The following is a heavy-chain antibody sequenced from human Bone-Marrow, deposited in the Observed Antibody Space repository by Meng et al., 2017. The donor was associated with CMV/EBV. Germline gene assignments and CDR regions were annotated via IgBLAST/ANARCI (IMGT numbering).Heavy chain of an antibody. CDR3: ARRPFRPVHHGSDTRGGMDV. Sequence: GGSLRLSCAASGFALSSYSVNWVRQAPGKGLEWVSSISGSGGSAYYADSVKGRFTISRDNSKNTLSLQMNSLRAEDTAVYYCARRPFRPVHHGSDTRGGMDVWGQGTTVTVSS. V-gene: IGHV3-23*01. D-gene: IGHD3-10*01. CDR2: ISGSGGSA. CDR1: GFALSSYS. J-gene: IGHJ6*02.